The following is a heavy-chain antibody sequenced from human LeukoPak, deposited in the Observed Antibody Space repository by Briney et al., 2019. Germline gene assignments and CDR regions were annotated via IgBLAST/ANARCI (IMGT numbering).Heavy chain of an antibody. V-gene: IGHV5-51*01. Sequence: GESLKISCKGSGYSFTSYWIGWVRQMPGKGLEWMGIIYPGDSDTRYSPSFQGQVTISADKSISTAYLQWSSLKASDTAMYYCARRSSGWDNYYYYYYMDVWGKGTTVTVSS. J-gene: IGHJ6*03. CDR1: GYSFTSYW. CDR3: ARRSSGWDNYYYYYYMDV. CDR2: IYPGDSDT. D-gene: IGHD6-19*01.